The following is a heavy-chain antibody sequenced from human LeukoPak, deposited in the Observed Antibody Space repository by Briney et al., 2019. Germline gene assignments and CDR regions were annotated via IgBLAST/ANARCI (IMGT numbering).Heavy chain of an antibody. V-gene: IGHV3-23*01. CDR1: GFTFSSYA. D-gene: IGHD3-10*01. CDR3: AKGAVLLWFGQFSFPNYFDI. CDR2: ISGSGGST. J-gene: IGHJ3*02. Sequence: SGGSLRLSCAASGFTFSSYAMSWVRQAPGKGLEWVSAISGSGGSTYYADSVKDRFTISRDNSKNTLYLQMNRLRAEDTAVYYCAKGAVLLWFGQFSFPNYFDIWGQGTMVTVSS.